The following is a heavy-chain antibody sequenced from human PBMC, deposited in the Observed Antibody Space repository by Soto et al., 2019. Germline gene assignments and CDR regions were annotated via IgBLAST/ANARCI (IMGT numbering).Heavy chain of an antibody. CDR3: TTMVATTLYYYYYGMDV. V-gene: IGHV3-15*01. J-gene: IGHJ6*02. Sequence: SLRLSCAASGFTFSNAWMSWVRQAPGKGLEWVGRIKSKTDGGTTDYAAPVKGRFTISRDDSKNTLYLQMNSLKTEDTAVYYCTTMVATTLYYYYYGMDVWGQGTTVTVSS. D-gene: IGHD5-12*01. CDR1: GFTFSNAW. CDR2: IKSKTDGGTT.